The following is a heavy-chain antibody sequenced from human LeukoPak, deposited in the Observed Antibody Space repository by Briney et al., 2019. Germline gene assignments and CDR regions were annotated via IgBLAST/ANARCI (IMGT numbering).Heavy chain of an antibody. Sequence: PGGSLRLSCAASGFTFSSYSMNWVRQAPGKGLEWVSSISSSSSYIYYADSVKGRFTISRDNAKNSLYLQMNSLRAEDTAMYYCARVQYSGYDCRAGDAFDIWGQGTMVTVSS. D-gene: IGHD5-12*01. CDR1: GFTFSSYS. V-gene: IGHV3-21*01. J-gene: IGHJ3*02. CDR2: ISSSSSYI. CDR3: ARVQYSGYDCRAGDAFDI.